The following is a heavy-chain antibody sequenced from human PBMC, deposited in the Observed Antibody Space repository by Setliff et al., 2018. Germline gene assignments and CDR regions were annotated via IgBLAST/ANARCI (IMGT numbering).Heavy chain of an antibody. CDR3: ATYKRSSSFEY. Sequence: PGGSLRLSCAASGFIFSSYWMNWVRQAPGKELEWVATINQDGSGKYYVDSVKGRFTISRDNAKNSLYLQMNSPRAEDTAVYYCATYKRSSSFEYWGQGSLVTVSS. CDR1: GFIFSSYW. J-gene: IGHJ4*02. V-gene: IGHV3-7*03. CDR2: INQDGSGK. D-gene: IGHD6-6*01.